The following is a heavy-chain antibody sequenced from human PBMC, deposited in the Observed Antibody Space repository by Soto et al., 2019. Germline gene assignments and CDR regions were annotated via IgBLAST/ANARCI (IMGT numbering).Heavy chain of an antibody. CDR3: ARDGGAY. CDR1: GFTFSSYA. D-gene: IGHD3-16*01. Sequence: QVQLVESGGGVVQPGRSLRLSCAASGFTFSSYAMHWVRRAPGKGLEWMAVMSYDGSNKYYADSVKGRFTISRDNSKNTLYLKMNSLRPEDTARYYCARDGGAYWGQGTLVIVSS. V-gene: IGHV3-30-3*01. CDR2: MSYDGSNK. J-gene: IGHJ4*02.